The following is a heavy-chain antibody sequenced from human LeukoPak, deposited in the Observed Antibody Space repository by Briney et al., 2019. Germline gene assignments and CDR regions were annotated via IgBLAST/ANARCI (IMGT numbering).Heavy chain of an antibody. D-gene: IGHD2-21*01. CDR1: GVSISSSSYY. CDR2: IYYSGST. V-gene: IGHV4-39*01. Sequence: SETLSLTCTVSGVSISSSSYYWGWIRQPPGKGLEWIGSIYYSGSTYYNPSLKSRVTISVDTSKNQFSLKLSSVTAADTAVYYCARHIGGDPAFDIWGQGTMVTVSS. CDR3: ARHIGGDPAFDI. J-gene: IGHJ3*02.